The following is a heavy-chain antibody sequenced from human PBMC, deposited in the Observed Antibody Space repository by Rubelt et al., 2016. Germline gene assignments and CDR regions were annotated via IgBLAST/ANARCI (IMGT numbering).Heavy chain of an antibody. Sequence: LQLQESGPGLVKPSETLSLTCTVSGGSISSSSYYWGWIRQPPGKGLEWVSSISSGSGYIYYADSVKGRFTLSRDNAKNSLSLQMNSLRAEDTAVYYCARDIPGVAGSDYWGQGTLVAVSS. J-gene: IGHJ4*02. CDR1: GGSISSSS. D-gene: IGHD6-19*01. CDR3: ARDIPGVAGSDY. V-gene: IGHV3-21*01. CDR2: ISSGSGYI.